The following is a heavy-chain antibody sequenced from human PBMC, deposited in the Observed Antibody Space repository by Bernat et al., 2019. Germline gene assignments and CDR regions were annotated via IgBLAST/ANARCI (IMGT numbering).Heavy chain of an antibody. CDR3: ARRTRGGYNWYFDY. Sequence: QVQLQESGPGLVKPSETLSLACSVSVGSISSSNYCWGWIRQSPGKGLEWIGNFYYGGSTHYNPSLKRRVIISVAASTNQFSLELSSVTAADTALYYCARRTRGGYNWYFDYWGQGILVTVSS. CDR2: FYYGGST. V-gene: IGHV4-39*01. CDR1: VGSISSSNYC. J-gene: IGHJ4*02. D-gene: IGHD5-24*01.